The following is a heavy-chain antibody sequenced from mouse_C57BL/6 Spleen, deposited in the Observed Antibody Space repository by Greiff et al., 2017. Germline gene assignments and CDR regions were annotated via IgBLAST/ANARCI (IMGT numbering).Heavy chain of an antibody. Sequence: QVQLKQSGAELMKPGASVKLSCKATGYTFTGYWIEWVKQRPGHGLEWIGEILPGSGSTNANEKFKGKATFTTDTSSNTSCMQLSSLTTEDSAIYYCARRDPSFITTDGGYFDVGGTGTTVTVSS. V-gene: IGHV1-9*01. J-gene: IGHJ1*03. CDR2: ILPGSGST. D-gene: IGHD1-1*01. CDR1: GYTFTGYW. CDR3: ARRDPSFITTDGGYFDV.